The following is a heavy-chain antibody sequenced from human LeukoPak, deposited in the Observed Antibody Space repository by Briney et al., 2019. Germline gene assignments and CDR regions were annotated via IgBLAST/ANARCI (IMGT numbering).Heavy chain of an antibody. D-gene: IGHD1-26*01. CDR1: GYTFSSYD. J-gene: IGHJ6*02. Sequence: ASVKVSCMASGYTFSSYDINWVRQATGQGLERMGWMNPNSGSTGYAQKFQGRVTMTRSTSISTAYMELSSLRSEDTAVYYCVRVQSGSYARYGMDVWGQGTTVTVSS. CDR3: VRVQSGSYARYGMDV. CDR2: MNPNSGST. V-gene: IGHV1-8*01.